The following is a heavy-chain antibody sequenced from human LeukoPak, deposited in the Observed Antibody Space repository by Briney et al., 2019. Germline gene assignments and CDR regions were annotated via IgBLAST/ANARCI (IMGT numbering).Heavy chain of an antibody. CDR2: INPSGGST. CDR3: ARDYNVGGPYYGMDV. D-gene: IGHD1-1*01. V-gene: IGHV1-46*01. Sequence: ASVKVSCKASGYTFTRYYIHWVRQAPGRGLEWMGIINPSGGSTSYVQNFQGRVTMTRDTSTRTVYMELTSLRSEDTAVYHCARDYNVGGPYYGMDVWGQGTTVTVSS. J-gene: IGHJ6*02. CDR1: GYTFTRYY.